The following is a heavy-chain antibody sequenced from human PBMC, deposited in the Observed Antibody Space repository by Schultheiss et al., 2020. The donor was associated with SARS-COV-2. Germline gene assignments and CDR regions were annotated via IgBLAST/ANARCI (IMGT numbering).Heavy chain of an antibody. J-gene: IGHJ6*02. Sequence: SETLSLTCAVYGGSFSGYYWSWIRQPPGKGLEWIGEINHSGSTNYNPSLKSRVTISVDTSKNQFSLKLSSVTAADTAVYYCARGYCSSTSCRPRVYYYYGMDVGGQGTTVTVAS. CDR2: INHSGST. CDR1: GGSFSGYY. CDR3: ARGYCSSTSCRPRVYYYYGMDV. V-gene: IGHV4-34*01. D-gene: IGHD2-2*01.